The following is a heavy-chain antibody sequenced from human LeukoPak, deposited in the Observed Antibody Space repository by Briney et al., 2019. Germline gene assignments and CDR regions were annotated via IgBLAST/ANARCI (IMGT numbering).Heavy chain of an antibody. J-gene: IGHJ4*02. CDR2: IRYDGSSK. CDR3: SKDLGPDYDILTV. D-gene: IGHD3-9*01. V-gene: IGHV3-30*02. CDR1: GFTFSSYG. Sequence: GGSLRLSCAASGFTFSSYGMHWVRQAPGKGLEWVAFIRYDGSSKFYADSVKARFTISRDNSENTVYLQMSSLRVGDTALYYCSKDLGPDYDILTVWRQGTLVTVSS.